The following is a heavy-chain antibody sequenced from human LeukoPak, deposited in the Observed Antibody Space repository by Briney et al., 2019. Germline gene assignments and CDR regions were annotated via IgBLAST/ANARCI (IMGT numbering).Heavy chain of an antibody. J-gene: IGHJ5*02. CDR1: GGSISSGSYY. CDR3: ARGLLWFGELFRFDP. Sequence: SETLSLTCTVSGGSISSGSYYWSWIRQPAGKGLEWIGRIYTSGSTNYNPSLKGRVTISVDTSKNQFSLKLSSVTAADTAVYYCARGLLWFGELFRFDPWGQGTLVTVSS. V-gene: IGHV4-61*02. D-gene: IGHD3-10*01. CDR2: IYTSGST.